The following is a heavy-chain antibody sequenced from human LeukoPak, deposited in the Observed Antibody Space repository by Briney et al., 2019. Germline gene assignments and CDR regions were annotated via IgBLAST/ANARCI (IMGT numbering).Heavy chain of an antibody. D-gene: IGHD2-2*01. CDR2: INPNSGVT. CDR3: AREGRGIVVVPAANEGPTYYYYYMDV. CDR1: GYTFIGSF. J-gene: IGHJ6*03. V-gene: IGHV1-2*02. Sequence: ASVKVSCKASGYTFIGSFLHWVRQTPGQGLEWMGWINPNSGVTNSAPKFRGRVTMTRDTSISTAYIELSSLTSDDTAVYYCAREGRGIVVVPAANEGPTYYYYYMDVWGKGTTVTVSS.